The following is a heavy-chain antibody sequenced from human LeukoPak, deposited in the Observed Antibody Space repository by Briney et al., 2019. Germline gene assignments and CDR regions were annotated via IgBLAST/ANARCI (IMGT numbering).Heavy chain of an antibody. CDR3: ARADAYCSGGSCYSDGDFDC. CDR2: IYYSGST. V-gene: IGHV4-59*01. CDR1: GGSISSYY. J-gene: IGHJ4*02. D-gene: IGHD2-15*01. Sequence: PSETLSLTCTVSGGSISSYYWSWIRQPPGKGLEWIGYIYYSGSTNYNPSLKSRVTISVDTSKNQFSLKLSSVTAADTAVYYCARADAYCSGGSCYSDGDFDCWGQGTLVTVSS.